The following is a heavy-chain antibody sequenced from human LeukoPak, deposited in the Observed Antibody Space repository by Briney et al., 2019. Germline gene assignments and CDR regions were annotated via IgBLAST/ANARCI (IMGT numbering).Heavy chain of an antibody. D-gene: IGHD5-12*01. Sequence: ASVKVSCKASGYTFTNFYMHWVRQAPGQGLEWMGWINPNSGGTNYAQKFQGRVTMTRDTSISTAYMELSRLRSDDTAVYYCARGGYDYVPRDYWGQGTLVTVSS. CDR2: INPNSGGT. J-gene: IGHJ4*02. V-gene: IGHV1-2*02. CDR1: GYTFTNFY. CDR3: ARGGYDYVPRDY.